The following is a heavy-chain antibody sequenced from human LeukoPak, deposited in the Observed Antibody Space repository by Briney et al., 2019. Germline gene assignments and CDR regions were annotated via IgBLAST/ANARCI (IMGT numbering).Heavy chain of an antibody. CDR1: GGSISSYY. V-gene: IGHV4-4*07. J-gene: IGHJ4*02. CDR2: IYTSGST. CDR3: ARSRVVPAAIDD. D-gene: IGHD2-2*01. Sequence: SSETLSLTCTVSGGSISSYYWSWIRQPPGKGLEWIGRIYTSGSTNYNPSLKSRVTMSVDTSKNQFSLKLSSVTAADTAVYYCARSRVVPAAIDDWGQGTLVTVSS.